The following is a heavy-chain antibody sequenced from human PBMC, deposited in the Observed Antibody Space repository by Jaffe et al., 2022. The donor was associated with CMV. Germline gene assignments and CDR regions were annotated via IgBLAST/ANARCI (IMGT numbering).Heavy chain of an antibody. CDR3: ARGHRGAPATATWPNYYYYYMDV. CDR2: INHSGST. V-gene: IGHV4-34*01. Sequence: QVQLQQWGAGLLKPSETLSLTCAVYGGSFSGYYWSWIRQPPGKGLEWIGEINHSGSTNYNPSLKSRVTISVDTSKNQFSLKLSSVTAADTAVYYCARGHRGAPATATWPNYYYYYMDVWGKGTTVTVSS. CDR1: GGSFSGYY. D-gene: IGHD2-15*01. J-gene: IGHJ6*03.